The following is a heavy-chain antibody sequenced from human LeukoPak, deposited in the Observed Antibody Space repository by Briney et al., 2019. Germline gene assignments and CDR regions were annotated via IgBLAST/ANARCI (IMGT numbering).Heavy chain of an antibody. CDR2: ISGSGGST. J-gene: IGHJ4*02. D-gene: IGHD3-22*01. CDR3: AKDRSYDSSGYYYFAFGY. V-gene: IGHV3-23*01. Sequence: RLSCXXSGFTXSDYNMNWVRQAPGKGLEWVSAISGSGGSTYYADSVKGRFTISRDNSKNTLYLQMNSLRAEDTAVYYCAKDRSYDSSGYYYFAFGYWGQGTLVTVSS. CDR1: GFTXSDYN.